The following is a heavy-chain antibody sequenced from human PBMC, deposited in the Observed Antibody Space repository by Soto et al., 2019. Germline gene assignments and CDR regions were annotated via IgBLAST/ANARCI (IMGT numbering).Heavy chain of an antibody. J-gene: IGHJ4*02. CDR1: GGSISNYY. Sequence: PSETLSLTCTVSGGSISNYYWTWIRQPAGKGLGWIGRIYSSGSTNYNSSLKSRVTMSVDTSKNQFSLKLTSVTAADTAVYYCARQTTYSSSWYDYWGQGTLVTVSS. V-gene: IGHV4-4*07. CDR3: ARQTTYSSSWYDY. CDR2: IYSSGST. D-gene: IGHD6-13*01.